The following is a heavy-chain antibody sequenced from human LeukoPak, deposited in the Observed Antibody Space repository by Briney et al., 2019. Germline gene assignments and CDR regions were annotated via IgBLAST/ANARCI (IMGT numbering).Heavy chain of an antibody. CDR1: GFTFSSYG. D-gene: IGHD3-22*01. J-gene: IGHJ4*02. V-gene: IGHV3-30*18. CDR2: ISYDGSNK. Sequence: PGRSLRLSCAASGFTFSSYGMHWVRQAPGKGLEWVAVISYDGSNKYYADSVKGRFTISRDNSKNTLYLQMNSLRAEDTAVYYCAKDQLSTGYYYWGQGTLVTVSS. CDR3: AKDQLSTGYYY.